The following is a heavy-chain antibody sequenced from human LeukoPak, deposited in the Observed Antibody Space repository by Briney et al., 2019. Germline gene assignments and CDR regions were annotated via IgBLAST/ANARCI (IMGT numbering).Heavy chain of an antibody. D-gene: IGHD5-12*01. Sequence: ASVKVSCKASAYTFTSYDINWVRQASGQGLEWMGWMNPNSGNTGYAQRFQGRVTMTRDNSISTAYMELSNLTSEDTAVYFCARVSGFERTVSFSYWGQGTLVTVSS. CDR1: AYTFTSYD. CDR2: MNPNSGNT. CDR3: ARVSGFERTVSFSY. J-gene: IGHJ4*02. V-gene: IGHV1-8*01.